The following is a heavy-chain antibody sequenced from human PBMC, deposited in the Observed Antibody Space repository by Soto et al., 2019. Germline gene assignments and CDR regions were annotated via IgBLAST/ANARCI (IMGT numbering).Heavy chain of an antibody. J-gene: IGHJ6*02. CDR1: GFTFSSYS. CDR2: ISSSSSYI. Sequence: PWGSLRLSCAASGFTFSSYSINCRRHSPFKGLEWVSSISSSSSYIYYADSVKGRFTISRDNAKNSLYLQMNSLRAEDTAVYYCARDFQGSTWARRYYGMDVWGQGTTVTVSS. CDR3: ARDFQGSTWARRYYGMDV. V-gene: IGHV3-21*01. D-gene: IGHD1-26*01.